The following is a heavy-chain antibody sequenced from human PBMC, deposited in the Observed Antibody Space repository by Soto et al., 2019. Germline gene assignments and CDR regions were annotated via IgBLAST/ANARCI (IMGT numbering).Heavy chain of an antibody. CDR2: IYPSDSDT. D-gene: IGHD3-3*01. CDR3: ARGGVSTRTSDY. J-gene: IGHJ4*02. Sequence: VESLKISCKGSGYNFAGYWIAWVRQMPGKGLELMGIIYPSDSDTRYRPSFQGQVTISADKSISSAYLQWSSLRASDTAMYYCARGGVSTRTSDYWGQGTPVTVSS. CDR1: GYNFAGYW. V-gene: IGHV5-51*01.